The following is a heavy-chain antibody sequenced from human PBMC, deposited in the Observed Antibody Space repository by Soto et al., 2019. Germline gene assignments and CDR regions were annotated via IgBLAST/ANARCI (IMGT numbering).Heavy chain of an antibody. D-gene: IGHD6-19*01. CDR1: GGTFSNYA. Sequence: QVQLVQSGAEVKKPGSSVKVSCKVSGGTFSNYAIDWVRLAPGHGLEWMGGIVPIFGKTYYTQKFQGRATIIADDSTTTAYLEISSLRSEDRAISYCARVEAVAGLYNYRGLDAWGQGTAVTVSS. V-gene: IGHV1-69*12. J-gene: IGHJ6*02. CDR2: IVPIFGKT. CDR3: ARVEAVAGLYNYRGLDA.